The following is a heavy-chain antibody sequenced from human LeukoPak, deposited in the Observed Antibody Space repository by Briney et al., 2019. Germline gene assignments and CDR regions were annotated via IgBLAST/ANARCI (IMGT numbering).Heavy chain of an antibody. CDR3: AHRREMRGNWDVGFFNY. Sequence: ESGPTLVNPTQTLTLTCTFSGFSLSTIGVGVGWVRQPPGKALECLALIYWDDDRRYNPSLKTRLTITKDTSKNQVVLTMANVDPVDTATYYCAHRREMRGNWDVGFFNYWGQGTLVTVSS. J-gene: IGHJ4*02. D-gene: IGHD1-1*01. CDR2: IYWDDDR. V-gene: IGHV2-5*02. CDR1: GFSLSTIGVG.